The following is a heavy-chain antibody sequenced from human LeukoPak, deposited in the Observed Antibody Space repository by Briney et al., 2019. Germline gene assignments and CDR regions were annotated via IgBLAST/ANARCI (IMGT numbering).Heavy chain of an antibody. CDR2: IWYDGNKK. V-gene: IGHV3-33*01. J-gene: IGHJ3*02. Sequence: GGSLRLSCAASGFSFESYGMNWVCQAPGKALEWVALIWYDGNKKYYADSVKGRFTISRDNSKNTLYLQMNSLRAEDTAVYYCARETYGVAAFDIWGQGTMVTVSS. CDR3: ARETYGVAAFDI. D-gene: IGHD3-10*01. CDR1: GFSFESYG.